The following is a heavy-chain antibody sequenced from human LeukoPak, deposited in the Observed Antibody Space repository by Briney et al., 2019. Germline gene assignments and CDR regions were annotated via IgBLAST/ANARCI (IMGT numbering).Heavy chain of an antibody. J-gene: IGHJ4*02. CDR2: ISYDGSNK. CDR1: GFTFSSYA. D-gene: IGHD6-6*01. CDR3: ARDRSSSSSGFDY. V-gene: IGHV3-30*04. Sequence: PGRSLRLSCEASGFTFSSYAMHWVRQAPGKGLEWVAVISYDGSNKYYADSVKGRFTISRDNSKNTLYLQMNSLRAEDTAVYYCARDRSSSSSGFDYWGQGTLVTVSS.